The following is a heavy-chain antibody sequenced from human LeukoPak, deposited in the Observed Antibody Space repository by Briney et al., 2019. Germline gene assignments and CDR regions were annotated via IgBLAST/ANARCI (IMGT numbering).Heavy chain of an antibody. CDR3: ARVAEAAAFDS. CDR2: ISSSSSYI. V-gene: IGHV3-21*06. J-gene: IGHJ4*02. Sequence: PGGSLRLSCAASGFTFSSYSMNWVRQAPGKGLEWVSSISSSSSYIYYADSMKGRFTISRDNAKNSLYLQMNSLKPEDTAVYYCARVAEAAAFDSWGQGTLVIVSS. D-gene: IGHD6-13*01. CDR1: GFTFSSYS.